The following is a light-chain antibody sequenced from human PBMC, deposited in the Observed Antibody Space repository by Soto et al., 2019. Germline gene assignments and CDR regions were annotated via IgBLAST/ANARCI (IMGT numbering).Light chain of an antibody. CDR3: SAWDDSLSGYV. CDR2: RND. Sequence: QSVLTQAPSASGTPGQRVTISCSGSSFNIGSNYVYWYQQLPGTAPKLVIFRNDQRPSGIPDRISGSKSGTSASLAISGLRSEDEADYYCSAWDDSLSGYVFGTGTKVTV. V-gene: IGLV1-47*01. CDR1: SFNIGSNY. J-gene: IGLJ1*01.